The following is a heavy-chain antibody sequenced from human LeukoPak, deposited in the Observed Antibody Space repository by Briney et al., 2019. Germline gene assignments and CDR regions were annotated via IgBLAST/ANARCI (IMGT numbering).Heavy chain of an antibody. Sequence: GGSLRLSCAASGFTFSSYAMSWVRQAPGEGLEWVSAISGSGGSTYYADSVKGRFTISRDHSKNTLYLQMNRLRAEDTAVYYCAKDLRVGATGSDHWGQGTLVTVSS. CDR3: AKDLRVGATGSDH. J-gene: IGHJ4*02. D-gene: IGHD1-26*01. V-gene: IGHV3-23*01. CDR2: ISGSGGST. CDR1: GFTFSSYA.